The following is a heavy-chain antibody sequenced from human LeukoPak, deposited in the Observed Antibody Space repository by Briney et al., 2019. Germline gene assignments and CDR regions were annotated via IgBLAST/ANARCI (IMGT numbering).Heavy chain of an antibody. Sequence: GASVKVSCKASGYTFTSYGISWVRQAPGQGLEWMGWISGYNGNTIYAQKLQGRVSMTTDTSTSTACMDLRSLRSDDTAVYYCARDYCNNPTCHTREFDYWGQGTLVTVSS. CDR3: ARDYCNNPTCHTREFDY. D-gene: IGHD2/OR15-2a*01. J-gene: IGHJ4*02. CDR2: ISGYNGNT. CDR1: GYTFTSYG. V-gene: IGHV1-18*01.